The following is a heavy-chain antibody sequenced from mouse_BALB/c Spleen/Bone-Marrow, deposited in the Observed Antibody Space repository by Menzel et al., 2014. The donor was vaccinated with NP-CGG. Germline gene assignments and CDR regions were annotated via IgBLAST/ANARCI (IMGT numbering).Heavy chain of an antibody. V-gene: IGHV1-54*01. Sequence: QVQLQQSGAELVRPGTSVKVSCKASGYAFTNYLIEWVKQRPGQGLEWIGVINPGSGGANYNEKFKGKATLTADKSSSTAYMQLSSLTSDDSAVYFCAREWTARAVDYWGRGTTLTVPS. CDR2: INPGSGGA. J-gene: IGHJ2*01. CDR1: GYAFTNYL. CDR3: AREWTARAVDY. D-gene: IGHD3-2*01.